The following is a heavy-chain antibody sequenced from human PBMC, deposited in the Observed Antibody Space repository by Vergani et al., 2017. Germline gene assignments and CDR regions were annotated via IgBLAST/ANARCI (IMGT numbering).Heavy chain of an antibody. CDR1: GMSISNNNYY. Sequence: QLQLQESGPRLVKPSETLSLTCSLSGMSISNNNYYWGWIRQPPGKGLEWIGSIYDSRNNNYSPSLKSRVSISVDTSKNQFSLNLTSVTAADTTVYYCARHLRQLARNDVFDTWCHGTLVTVSS. V-gene: IGHV4-39*01. D-gene: IGHD6-6*01. CDR3: ARHLRQLARNDVFDT. CDR2: IYDSRNN. J-gene: IGHJ3*02.